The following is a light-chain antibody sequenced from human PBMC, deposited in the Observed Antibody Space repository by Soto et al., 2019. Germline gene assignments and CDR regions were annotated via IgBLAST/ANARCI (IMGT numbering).Light chain of an antibody. CDR1: SSDVGNYNY. J-gene: IGLJ1*01. CDR2: GVS. Sequence: QSALTQPASVSGSPGQSITISCTGTSSDVGNYNYGSWYQQHPGKAPNVILYGVSYRPSGVSNRFSGSKSGNTASLAISGLHAEGDGEYYGSAFTTSSTPHYVFGPGTQGTVL. CDR3: SAFTTSSTPHYV. V-gene: IGLV2-14*01.